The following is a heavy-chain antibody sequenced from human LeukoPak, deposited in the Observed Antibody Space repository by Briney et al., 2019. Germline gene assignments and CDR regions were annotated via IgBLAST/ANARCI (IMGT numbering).Heavy chain of an antibody. V-gene: IGHV4-59*01. D-gene: IGHD3-16*02. CDR3: ARTGAIIVSDAFDI. CDR1: GGSISSYY. Sequence: KASETLSLTSSVSGGSISSYYWSWIRQPPGKGLEWVGYIYYSRSTNYNPSLKSRVTISVATSKNQFSLKLSSVTAADTAVYYCARTGAIIVSDAFDIWGQGAMVTVSS. J-gene: IGHJ3*02. CDR2: IYYSRST.